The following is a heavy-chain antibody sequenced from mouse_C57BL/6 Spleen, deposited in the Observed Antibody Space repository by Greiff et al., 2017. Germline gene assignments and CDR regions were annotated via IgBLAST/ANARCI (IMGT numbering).Heavy chain of an antibody. V-gene: IGHV14-3*01. CDR3: ARGKYVNLYYFDF. J-gene: IGHJ2*01. CDR2: IDPANGTT. D-gene: IGHD2-1*01. CDR1: GSNFTNTY. Sequence: VQLQQSVAELVRPGASVKLSCTASGSNFTNTYMHWVKQRPEQGLEWIGRIDPANGTTKYAQKFQGKATITVEKSSNTAIRQLSSLTAEDTAIYYCARGKYVNLYYFDFWGQGTTLTVSS.